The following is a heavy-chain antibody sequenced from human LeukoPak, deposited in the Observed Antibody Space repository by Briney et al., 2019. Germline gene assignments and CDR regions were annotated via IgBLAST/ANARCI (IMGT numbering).Heavy chain of an antibody. V-gene: IGHV1-18*01. CDR1: GYTFTSYG. CDR3: AIRDRGYYYMDV. D-gene: IGHD2-15*01. J-gene: IGHJ6*03. Sequence: PGESLKISCQGSGYTFTSYGISWVRQAPGQGLEWMGWISAYNGNTNYAQKLQGRVTMTTDTSASTAYMELRSLRSDDTAVYYCAIRDRGYYYMDVWGKGTTVTVSS. CDR2: ISAYNGNT.